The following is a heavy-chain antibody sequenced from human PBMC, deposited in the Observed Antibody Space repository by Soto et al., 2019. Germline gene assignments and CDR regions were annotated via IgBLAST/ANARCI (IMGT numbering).Heavy chain of an antibody. Sequence: EVQLVESGGGLVQPGRSLRLSCAASGFTFDDYAMHWVRQAPGKGLEWVSGISWNSGSIGYADSVKGRFTISRDNAKNSLYLQMNSLRAEDTALYYCAKSPSTAMTSRTYYFDYWGQGTLVTVSS. CDR3: AKSPSTAMTSRTYYFDY. J-gene: IGHJ4*02. CDR1: GFTFDDYA. D-gene: IGHD5-18*01. V-gene: IGHV3-9*01. CDR2: ISWNSGSI.